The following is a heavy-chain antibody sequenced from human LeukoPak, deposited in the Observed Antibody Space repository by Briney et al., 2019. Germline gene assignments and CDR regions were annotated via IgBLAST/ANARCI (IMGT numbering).Heavy chain of an antibody. V-gene: IGHV3-21*01. J-gene: IGHJ4*02. CDR3: ARTATTAAGTRHFDY. D-gene: IGHD6-13*01. CDR1: GFTFSSYS. Sequence: PGGSLRLSCAASGFTFSSYSMNWVRQAPGKGLEWISYISSDSSYIYYSDSMKGRFTISRDNAKNSLYLQMSSLRAEDTAVFYCARTATTAAGTRHFDYWGQGTLVTVSS. CDR2: ISSDSSYI.